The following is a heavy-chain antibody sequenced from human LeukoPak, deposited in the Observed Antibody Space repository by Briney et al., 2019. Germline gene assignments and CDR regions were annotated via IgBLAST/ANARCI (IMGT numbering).Heavy chain of an antibody. CDR1: GFTFDDHA. V-gene: IGHV3-9*01. CDR2: ISWSSGTI. J-gene: IGHJ4*02. D-gene: IGHD3-22*01. CDR3: VVWGEDRSGHRFDF. Sequence: GRSLRLSCAASGFTFDDHAMHWVRQAPGKGLEWVSGISWSSGTIGYADSVKGRFTISRDNAKNTLYLQMDGLRVEDTAVYYCVVWGEDRSGHRFDFWGQGTLVTVSS.